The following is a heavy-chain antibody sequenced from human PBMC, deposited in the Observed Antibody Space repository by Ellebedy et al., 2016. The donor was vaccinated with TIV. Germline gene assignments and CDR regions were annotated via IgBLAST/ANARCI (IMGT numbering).Heavy chain of an antibody. CDR3: ARDPVGVGPAFDV. Sequence: GESLKISCAASGLTFSSHAMSWVRQAPGKGLEWVSSITESGGDPYYADSVKGRFTISRDNSKDTLYLQMNSLRAEETAIYYCARDPVGVGPAFDVWGQGTMVTVSS. J-gene: IGHJ3*01. CDR2: ITESGGDP. V-gene: IGHV3-23*01. D-gene: IGHD4-23*01. CDR1: GLTFSSHA.